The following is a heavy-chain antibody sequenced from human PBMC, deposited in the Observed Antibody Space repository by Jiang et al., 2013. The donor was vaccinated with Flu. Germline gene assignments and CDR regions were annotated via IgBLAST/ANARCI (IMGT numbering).Heavy chain of an antibody. CDR3: ARFRTSGYYRQD. Sequence: GFSLSTSGMCVSWIRQPPGKALEWLALIDWDDDKYYSTSLKTRLTISKDTSKNQVVLTMTNMDPVDTATYYCARFRTSGYYRQDWGQGTLVTVSS. V-gene: IGHV2-70*01. CDR1: GFSLSTSGMC. D-gene: IGHD3-22*01. J-gene: IGHJ4*02. CDR2: IDWDDDK.